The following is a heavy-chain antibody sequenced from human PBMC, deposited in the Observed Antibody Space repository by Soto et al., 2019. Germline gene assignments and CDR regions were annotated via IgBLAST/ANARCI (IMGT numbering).Heavy chain of an antibody. CDR3: ARASSSFYSLPDY. V-gene: IGHV1-2*04. D-gene: IGHD6-6*01. CDR2: INPNSGGT. J-gene: IGHJ4*02. Sequence: QVQLVQSGAEVKKPGASVKVSCKASGYTFTGYYMHWVRQAPRQGLEWMGWINPNSGGTNYAQKFQGWVTMTRDTSISTAYMELSRLRSDDTAVYYCARASSSFYSLPDYWGQGTLVTVSS. CDR1: GYTFTGYY.